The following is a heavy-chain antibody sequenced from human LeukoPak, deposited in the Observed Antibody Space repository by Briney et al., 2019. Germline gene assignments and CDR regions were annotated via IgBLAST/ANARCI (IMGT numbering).Heavy chain of an antibody. J-gene: IGHJ4*02. Sequence: GGSLRLSCAASGFTFSSYAMTWVRQAPGKGLEWVSSIRGSGANTFYADSVKGRFTISRDNSKNTLYLQMNSLGAEDTAVYYCAKGHSAGYNAFDSWGQGTLVTVSS. V-gene: IGHV3-23*01. CDR1: GFTFSSYA. CDR2: IRGSGANT. CDR3: AKGHSAGYNAFDS. D-gene: IGHD3-22*01.